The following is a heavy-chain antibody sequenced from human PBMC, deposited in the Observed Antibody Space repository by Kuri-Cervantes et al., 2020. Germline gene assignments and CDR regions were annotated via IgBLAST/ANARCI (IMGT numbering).Heavy chain of an antibody. D-gene: IGHD3-16*01. J-gene: IGHJ4*02. V-gene: IGHV3-23*01. Sequence: GESLKISCAASGFTFSIYSMNWVRQAPGKGLEWVSGIVGSGGSTQNADSVKGRFSISRDNSKKTVYLEMHTLRAEDTAVYYCARDRDYGHDYWGQGTLVTVSS. CDR2: IVGSGGST. CDR1: GFTFSIYS. CDR3: ARDRDYGHDY.